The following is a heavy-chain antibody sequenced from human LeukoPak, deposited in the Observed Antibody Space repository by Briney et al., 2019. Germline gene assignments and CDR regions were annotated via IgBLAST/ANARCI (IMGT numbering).Heavy chain of an antibody. CDR3: ARNRARSYYYYMDV. Sequence: GGSLRLSCAASGFTFSSYEMNWVRQAPGKGPEWVSYISSSGSTIYYADSVKGRFTISRDNAKNSLYLQMNSLRAEDTAVYYCARNRARSYYYYMDVWGKGTTVTVSS. J-gene: IGHJ6*03. CDR1: GFTFSSYE. CDR2: ISSSGSTI. D-gene: IGHD1-14*01. V-gene: IGHV3-48*03.